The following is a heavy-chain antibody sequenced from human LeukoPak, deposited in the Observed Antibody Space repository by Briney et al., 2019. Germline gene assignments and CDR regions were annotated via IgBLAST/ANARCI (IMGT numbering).Heavy chain of an antibody. J-gene: IGHJ4*02. CDR3: ARVGRVTMAQGD. CDR2: IYYSGST. Sequence: SQTLSLTCTVSGGSISSGDYYWSWIRQPPGKGLECIGYIYYSGSTYYNPSLKSRVTISVDTSKNQFSLKLSSVTAADTAVYYCARVGRVTMAQGDWGQGTLVTVSS. CDR1: GGSISSGDYY. V-gene: IGHV4-30-4*08. D-gene: IGHD3-10*01.